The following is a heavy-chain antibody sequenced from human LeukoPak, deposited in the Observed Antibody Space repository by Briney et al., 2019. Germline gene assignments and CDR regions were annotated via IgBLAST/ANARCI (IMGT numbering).Heavy chain of an antibody. J-gene: IGHJ4*02. D-gene: IGHD1-26*01. V-gene: IGHV4-59*08. Sequence: PSETLSLTCTVSGGSISSYYWSWIRQPPGKGLEWIGYIYYSGSTNYNPSLKSRVTISVDTSKNQFSLKLSSVTAADTAVYYCARRSGSYYRNFDYWGQGTLVTVSS. CDR2: IYYSGST. CDR3: ARRSGSYYRNFDY. CDR1: GGSISSYY.